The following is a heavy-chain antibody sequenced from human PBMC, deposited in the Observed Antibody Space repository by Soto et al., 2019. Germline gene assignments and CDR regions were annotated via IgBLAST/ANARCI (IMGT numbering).Heavy chain of an antibody. V-gene: IGHV3-33*01. D-gene: IGHD2-21*02. CDR2: IWFDGTRE. CDR1: GFTFSYYG. CDR3: ARVPTGDTAPNYFDF. Sequence: QVHLVESGGGVVQPGTSLRLSCAASGFTFSYYGMHWVRQAPGQGLEWVAFIWFDGTREFYTDSVKGRFSISRDNSNNTLYLQMNSLTAEDTALYYCARVPTGDTAPNYFDFWGQGTLVTVSS. J-gene: IGHJ4*02.